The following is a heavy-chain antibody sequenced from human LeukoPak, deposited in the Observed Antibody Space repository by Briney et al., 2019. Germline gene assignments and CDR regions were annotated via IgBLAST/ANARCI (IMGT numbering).Heavy chain of an antibody. J-gene: IGHJ4*02. Sequence: GGSLRLSCAASGFTFSSYNMNWVRQAPGKGLEWVSYITSSSSTIYYADSVKGRFTISRDNAKNSLYLQMDSLRAEDTAVYYCARAGFSFSDYFGSFFDYWGQGTLVTVSS. CDR3: ARAGFSFSDYFGSFFDY. D-gene: IGHD3-10*01. V-gene: IGHV3-48*01. CDR2: ITSSSSTI. CDR1: GFTFSSYN.